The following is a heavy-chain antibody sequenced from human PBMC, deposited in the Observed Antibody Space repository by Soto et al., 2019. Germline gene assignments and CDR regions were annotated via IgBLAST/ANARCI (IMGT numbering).Heavy chain of an antibody. CDR3: ARGQSLVVAATLFDY. Sequence: GESLKISCKGSGYSFTSYWIGWVRQMPGKGLEWMGIIYPGDSDTRYSPSFQGQVTISADKSISTAYLQWSSLKASDTAMYYCARGQSLVVAATLFDYWGQGTLVTVSS. D-gene: IGHD2-15*01. CDR1: GYSFTSYW. J-gene: IGHJ4*02. CDR2: IYPGDSDT. V-gene: IGHV5-51*01.